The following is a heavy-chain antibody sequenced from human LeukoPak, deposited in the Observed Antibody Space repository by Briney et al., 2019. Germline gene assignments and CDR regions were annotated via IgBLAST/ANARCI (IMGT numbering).Heavy chain of an antibody. CDR2: IIPILGIA. V-gene: IGHV1-69*04. CDR3: ASFDWLLSSWYYFDY. J-gene: IGHJ4*02. D-gene: IGHD3-9*01. CDR1: GGTFSSYA. Sequence: ASVKVSCKASGGTFSSYAISWVRQAPGQGLEWMGRIIPILGIANYAQKFQGRVTMTEDTSTDTAYMELSSLRSEDTAVYYCASFDWLLSSWYYFDYWGQGTLVTVSS.